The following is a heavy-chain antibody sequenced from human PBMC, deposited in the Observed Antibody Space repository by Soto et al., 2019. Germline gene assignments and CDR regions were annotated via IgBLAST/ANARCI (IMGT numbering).Heavy chain of an antibody. CDR3: AAEDPAPLYSWNSRRPFDI. D-gene: IGHD1-7*01. CDR2: IYYSGST. Sequence: SETLSLTCTVSGGSISSSSYYWGWIRQPPGKGLEWIGSIYYSGSTYYNPSLKSGATISVDTTKNQFSLKLSPVTAADTAVDYCAAEDPAPLYSWNSRRPFDIWGQGTMVTVSS. V-gene: IGHV4-39*01. J-gene: IGHJ3*02. CDR1: GGSISSSSYY.